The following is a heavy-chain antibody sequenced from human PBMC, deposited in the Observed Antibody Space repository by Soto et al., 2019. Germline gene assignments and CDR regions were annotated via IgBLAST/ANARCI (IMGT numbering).Heavy chain of an antibody. Sequence: GGSLRLSCAASGFTFSSYWMSWVRQAPGKGLEWVANIKQDGSEKYYVDSVKGRFTISRDNAKNSLYLQMNSLRAEDTAVYYCARDMGQLVWYHYYGMDVWGRGTTVTVSS. J-gene: IGHJ6*02. D-gene: IGHD6-6*01. CDR3: ARDMGQLVWYHYYGMDV. CDR2: IKQDGSEK. CDR1: GFTFSSYW. V-gene: IGHV3-7*01.